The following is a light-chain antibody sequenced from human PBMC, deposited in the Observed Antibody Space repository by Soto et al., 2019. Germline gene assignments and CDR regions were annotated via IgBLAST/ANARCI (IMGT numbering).Light chain of an antibody. Sequence: EIVLTQSPATLSLSPGERATLSCRASQSVSIYLAWYQQKPGQAPRLLIYDASNRATGIPARFSGSGSGTDFTLTISSLEPEDFAVYYCQQNSNWPRTFGQGTKVEVK. V-gene: IGKV3-11*01. CDR1: QSVSIY. CDR2: DAS. J-gene: IGKJ1*01. CDR3: QQNSNWPRT.